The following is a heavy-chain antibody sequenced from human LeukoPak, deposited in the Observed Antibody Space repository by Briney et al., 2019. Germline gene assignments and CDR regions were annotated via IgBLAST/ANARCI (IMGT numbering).Heavy chain of an antibody. CDR3: APIAIRSGY. CDR2: YSGGST. V-gene: IGHV3-66*01. CDR1: GFIVSSNY. D-gene: IGHD3-9*01. Sequence: QPGGSLRLSCAASGFIVSSNYMSWVRQAPGKGLEWVSVYSGGSTYYADSVKGRFTISRDNSKNTLYLQMNSLRAEDTAVYYCAPIAIRSGYWGQGTLVTVSS. J-gene: IGHJ4*02.